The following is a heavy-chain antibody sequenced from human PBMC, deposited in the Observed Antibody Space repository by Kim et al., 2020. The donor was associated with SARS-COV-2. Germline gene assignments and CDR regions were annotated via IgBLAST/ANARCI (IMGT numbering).Heavy chain of an antibody. D-gene: IGHD2-8*01. V-gene: IGHV3-21*01. CDR3: TTPNGHLDY. CDR2: SSNK. J-gene: IGHJ4*01. Sequence: SSNKDYANSVKGRFTISRDKPKNSLYLQMTSLRDYDTAVYYCTTPNGHLDYWGHGTLVTVSS.